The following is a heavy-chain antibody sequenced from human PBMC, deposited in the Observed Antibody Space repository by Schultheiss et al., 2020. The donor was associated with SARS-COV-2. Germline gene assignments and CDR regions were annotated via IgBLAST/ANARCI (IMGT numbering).Heavy chain of an antibody. V-gene: IGHV5-51*01. CDR2: IYPGDSDT. CDR3: ARHRRGQLGRYYYYDMDV. D-gene: IGHD6-6*01. CDR1: GYSFTSYW. J-gene: IGHJ6*03. Sequence: GESLKISCKGSGYSFTSYWIGWVRQRPGKGLEWMGIIYPGDSDTRYSPSFQGQVTISADKSISTAYLPCSSLKASDTAMYYCARHRRGQLGRYYYYDMDVWGKGTTVTVSS.